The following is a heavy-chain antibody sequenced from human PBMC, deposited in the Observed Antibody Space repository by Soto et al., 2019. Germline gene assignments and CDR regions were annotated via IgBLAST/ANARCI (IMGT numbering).Heavy chain of an antibody. V-gene: IGHV4-39*01. CDR3: ARQAIVVVVAAWFDP. D-gene: IGHD2-15*01. CDR1: GGSISSSSYY. Sequence: ASETLSLTCTVSGGSISSSSYYWGWIRQPPGKGLEWIGSIYYSGSTYYNPSLKSRVTISVDTSKNQFSLKLSSVTAADTAVYYCARQAIVVVVAAWFDPWGQGTLVTVSS. CDR2: IYYSGST. J-gene: IGHJ5*02.